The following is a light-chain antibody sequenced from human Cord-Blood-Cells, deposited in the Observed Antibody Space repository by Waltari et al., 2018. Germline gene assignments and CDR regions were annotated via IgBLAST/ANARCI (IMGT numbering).Light chain of an antibody. CDR2: DVS. CDR1: SSDVGGYNY. Sequence: QSALTQPASVSGSPGQSITISCTGTSSDVGGYNYVSWYQQHPGKAPKLMIYDVSNRPSGVSNRFSGSKSGNTASLTISWLQADDEADYYCSSYTSSSTRVFGGGTKLTVL. CDR3: SSYTSSSTRV. V-gene: IGLV2-14*01. J-gene: IGLJ3*02.